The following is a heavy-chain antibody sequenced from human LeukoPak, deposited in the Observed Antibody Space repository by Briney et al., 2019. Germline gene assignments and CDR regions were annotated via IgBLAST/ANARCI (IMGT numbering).Heavy chain of an antibody. J-gene: IGHJ4*02. Sequence: PGGSLRLSCAASGFTFSSYWMSWVRQAPGKWLEWVANIKQDGSEKYYVDSVKGRFTISRDNAKNSLYLQMDSLRAEDTAVYYCARDSSGWYLVYYFDYWGQGTLVTVSS. CDR2: IKQDGSEK. V-gene: IGHV3-7*01. CDR1: GFTFSSYW. D-gene: IGHD6-19*01. CDR3: ARDSSGWYLVYYFDY.